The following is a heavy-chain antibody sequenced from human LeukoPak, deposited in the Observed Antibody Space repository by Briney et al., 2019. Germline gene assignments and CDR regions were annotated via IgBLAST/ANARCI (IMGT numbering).Heavy chain of an antibody. D-gene: IGHD6-6*01. V-gene: IGHV1-2*06. CDR3: ARETSSSPPYYYYHGMDV. Sequence: ASVKVSCKASGYTFTGYYMHWVRQAPGQGLEWMGRINPNSGGTNYAQKFQGRVTMTRDTSISTAYMELSRLRSDDTAVYYCARETSSSPPYYYYHGMDVWGQGTTVTVSS. CDR1: GYTFTGYY. J-gene: IGHJ6*02. CDR2: INPNSGGT.